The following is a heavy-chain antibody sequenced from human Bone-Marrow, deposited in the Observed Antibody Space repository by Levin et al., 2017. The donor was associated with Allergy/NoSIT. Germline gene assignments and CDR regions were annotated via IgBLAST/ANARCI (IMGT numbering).Heavy chain of an antibody. CDR2: IWYDGSNK. D-gene: IGHD6-19*01. Sequence: PGGSLRLSCAASGFTFSDFGIHWVRQAPGKGLEWVAVIWYDGSNKYYTDSVKGRFTISRDNSKNTLYLQMDSLRAEDTAVYYCARDRYSAVAGIDWTHTLDYWGQGTLVTVSS. CDR3: ARDRYSAVAGIDWTHTLDY. CDR1: GFTFSDFG. V-gene: IGHV3-33*01. J-gene: IGHJ4*02.